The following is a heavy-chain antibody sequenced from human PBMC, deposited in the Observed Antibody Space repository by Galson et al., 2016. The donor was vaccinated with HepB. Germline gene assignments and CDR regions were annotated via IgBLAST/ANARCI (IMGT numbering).Heavy chain of an antibody. J-gene: IGHJ4*02. V-gene: IGHV3-23*01. Sequence: SLRLSCAASGFTFSSYGMHWVRQAPGKGLEWISAISGSDGRTYYADSVKGRFTISRDNSKNTLFLQMNSLRDEDTAVYFCARAAGDYGNDGFPNFDYWGQGTLVTVSS. CDR2: ISGSDGRT. CDR3: ARAAGDYGNDGFPNFDY. D-gene: IGHD4-17*01. CDR1: GFTFSSYG.